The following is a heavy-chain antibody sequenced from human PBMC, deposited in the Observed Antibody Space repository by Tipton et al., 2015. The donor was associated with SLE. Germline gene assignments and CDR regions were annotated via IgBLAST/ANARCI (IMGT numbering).Heavy chain of an antibody. CDR2: IYVAERT. Sequence: GSLRLSCAASGFTFSSYEMNWVRLTPGKGLEWLSTIYVAERTHYSDSVRGRFTISRDDSKNTVFLQMKSLRDEDTAVYYCAREVHSYMDVWGIGTTVTVS. J-gene: IGHJ6*03. V-gene: IGHV3-53*01. CDR3: AREVHSYMDV. CDR1: GFTFSSYE.